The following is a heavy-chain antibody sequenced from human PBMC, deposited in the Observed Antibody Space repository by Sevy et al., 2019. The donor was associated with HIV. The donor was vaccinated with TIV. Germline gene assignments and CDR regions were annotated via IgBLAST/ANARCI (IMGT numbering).Heavy chain of an antibody. CDR2: ISSSGSTI. CDR1: GFTFSDYY. V-gene: IGHV3-11*01. D-gene: IGHD3-22*01. J-gene: IGHJ4*02. CDR3: ARDLQLDERSGYYNVGHYFDY. Sequence: GGSLRLSCAASGFTFSDYYMSWIRQAPGKGLEWVSYISSSGSTIYYADSVKGRFTISRDNAKNSLYLQMNSLRAEDTAVYYCARDLQLDERSGYYNVGHYFDYWGQGTLVTVSS.